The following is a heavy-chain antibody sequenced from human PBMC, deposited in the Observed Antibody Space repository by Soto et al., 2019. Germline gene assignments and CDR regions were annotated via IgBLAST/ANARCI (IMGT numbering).Heavy chain of an antibody. J-gene: IGHJ4*02. CDR3: AYSGWEKNFDY. Sequence: SETLSLTCTVSGGSVSSGSYYWSWIRQPPGKGLEWIGEIYYSGSTNYNPSLKSRVTISVDKSKNQFSLKLSSVTAADTAVYYCAYSGWEKNFDYWGQGTLVTVSS. D-gene: IGHD6-19*01. CDR1: GGSVSSGSYY. V-gene: IGHV4-61*01. CDR2: IYYSGST.